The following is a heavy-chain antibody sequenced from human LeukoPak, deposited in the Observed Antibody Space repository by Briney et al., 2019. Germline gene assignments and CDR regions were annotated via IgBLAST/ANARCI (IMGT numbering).Heavy chain of an antibody. Sequence: SETLSLTCTVSGGSISSYYWSWIRQPPGKGLEWIGYIYYSGSTNYNPSLKSRVTISVDTSKNQFSLKLGSVTAADTAVYYCARDLGKSSGYDYWGQGTLVTVSS. J-gene: IGHJ4*02. CDR1: GGSISSYY. V-gene: IGHV4-59*01. D-gene: IGHD6-19*01. CDR3: ARDLGKSSGYDY. CDR2: IYYSGST.